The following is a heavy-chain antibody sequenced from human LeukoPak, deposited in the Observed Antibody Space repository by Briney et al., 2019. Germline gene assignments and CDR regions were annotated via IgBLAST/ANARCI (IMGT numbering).Heavy chain of an antibody. CDR1: GGSISSSSYY. D-gene: IGHD3-22*01. Sequence: KPSETLSLTCTVSGGSISSSSYYWGWIRQPPGKGLEWIGSIYYSGSTNYNPSLKSRVTISVDTSKNQFSLKLSSVTAADTAVYYCASYPPDYYDSSGYLVYWGQGTLVTVSS. J-gene: IGHJ4*02. CDR2: IYYSGST. CDR3: ASYPPDYYDSSGYLVY. V-gene: IGHV4-39*01.